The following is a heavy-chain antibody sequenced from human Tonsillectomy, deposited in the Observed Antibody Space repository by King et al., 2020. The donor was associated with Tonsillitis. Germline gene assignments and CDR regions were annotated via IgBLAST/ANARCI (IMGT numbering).Heavy chain of an antibody. V-gene: IGHV3-23*04. CDR2: ITGSGGTT. J-gene: IGHJ4*02. CDR3: AKGRGSGWSAENY. Sequence: VQLVESGGGLVQPGGSLRLSCAASGFTFSNYAMSWIRQSPGKGLEWVSLITGSGGTTSYADSVKGRFTISRDDSKNTLYLQMNSLRAEDTAVYYCAKGRGSGWSAENYWGQGTLVTVSS. CDR1: GFTFSNYA. D-gene: IGHD6-19*01.